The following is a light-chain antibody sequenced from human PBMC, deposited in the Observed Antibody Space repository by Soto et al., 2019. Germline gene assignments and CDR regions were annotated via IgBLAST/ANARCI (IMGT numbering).Light chain of an antibody. Sequence: QSALTQPRSVSGSPGQSVTISCTGTSSDVGGYNYVSWYQQHPGKAPKLMIYDVSKWPSGVPDRFSGSKSGNTASLTISGLQVEDEADYYCCSYLGKSLWVFGGGTKVTVL. CDR1: SSDVGGYNY. J-gene: IGLJ3*02. CDR2: DVS. V-gene: IGLV2-11*01. CDR3: CSYLGKSLWV.